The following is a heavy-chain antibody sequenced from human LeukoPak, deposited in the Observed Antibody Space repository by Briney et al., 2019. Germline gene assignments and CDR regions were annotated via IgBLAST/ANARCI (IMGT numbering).Heavy chain of an antibody. D-gene: IGHD3-22*01. CDR2: IYSDGRT. CDR1: GFTASNKY. V-gene: IGHV3-53*01. CDR3: ARGLFLSGYLDAFDI. Sequence: TGGPLRLSCAASGFTASNKYMTWVRQAPGKGLEWVSLIYSDGRTYYADSVKGRCTISRDGSKNTLYLQMNSLRVEDTAVYYCARGLFLSGYLDAFDIWGQGTVVTVSS. J-gene: IGHJ3*02.